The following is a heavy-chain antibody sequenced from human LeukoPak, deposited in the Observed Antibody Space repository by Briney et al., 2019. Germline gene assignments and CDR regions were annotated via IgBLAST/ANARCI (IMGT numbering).Heavy chain of an antibody. Sequence: GGSLRLSCAASGFTFDDYDMHWVRQAPGKGLEWVSHISGDGGSTYYADSVKGRFTISRDNSKNSLYLQNNSLRKEDTALYYCAKAPRGNGYDYSSGYWGQGTLVTVSS. CDR3: AKAPRGNGYDYSSGY. D-gene: IGHD5-12*01. J-gene: IGHJ4*02. V-gene: IGHV3-43*02. CDR2: ISGDGGST. CDR1: GFTFDDYD.